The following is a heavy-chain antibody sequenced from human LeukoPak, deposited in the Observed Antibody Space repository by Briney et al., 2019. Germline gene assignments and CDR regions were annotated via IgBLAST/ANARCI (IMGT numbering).Heavy chain of an antibody. CDR1: GFTFSNAW. CDR3: TTGIRGGEAF. J-gene: IGHJ4*02. CDR2: IKSKTDGGTT. D-gene: IGHD3-16*01. V-gene: IGHV3-15*01. Sequence: GGSLRLSCAASGFTFSNAWMSWVRQAPGKGLEWVGRIKSKTDGGTTDYAAPVKGRFTIFRDDSKNTLYLQMNSLQPEDTAVYYCTTGIRGGEAFWGQGTLVTVSS.